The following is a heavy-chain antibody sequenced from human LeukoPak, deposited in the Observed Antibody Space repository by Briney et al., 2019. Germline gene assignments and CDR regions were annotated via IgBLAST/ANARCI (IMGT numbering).Heavy chain of an antibody. Sequence: ASVKVSCKASGYTFTGYYMHWVRQAPGQGLEWMGRINPNSGGTNYAQKFQGRVTMTRDTSISTAYMELSRLRSDDTAVYYCARSLWFGELSPDYWGQGTLVTVSS. CDR1: GYTFTGYY. CDR3: ARSLWFGELSPDY. V-gene: IGHV1-2*06. J-gene: IGHJ4*02. D-gene: IGHD3-10*01. CDR2: INPNSGGT.